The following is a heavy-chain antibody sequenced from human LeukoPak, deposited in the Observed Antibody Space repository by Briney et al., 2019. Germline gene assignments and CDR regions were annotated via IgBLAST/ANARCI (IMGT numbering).Heavy chain of an antibody. V-gene: IGHV1-2*06. Sequence: ASVKVSCKASGYTFTGYYMHWVRQAPGQGLEWMGRINPNSGGTNYAQKFQGRVTMTRDTSISTAYMELTRLRSDGTAVYYCARGSRFLEWGFDYWGQGTLVTVSS. D-gene: IGHD3-3*01. CDR2: INPNSGGT. J-gene: IGHJ4*02. CDR3: ARGSRFLEWGFDY. CDR1: GYTFTGYY.